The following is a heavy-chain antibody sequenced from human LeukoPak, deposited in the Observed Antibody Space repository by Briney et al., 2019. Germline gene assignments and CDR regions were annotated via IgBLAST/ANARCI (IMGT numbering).Heavy chain of an antibody. D-gene: IGHD3-22*01. CDR3: AKDPYYYDSSGYGDY. J-gene: IGHJ4*02. V-gene: IGHV3-53*01. CDR2: INSGGNA. Sequence: GGSLRLSCAASGFTVSSNYMNWVRQAPGKGLEWVSVINSGGNAYYADSVKGRFTISRDNSKNTLYLQMNSLRAEDTAVYYCAKDPYYYDSSGYGDYWGQGTLVTVSS. CDR1: GFTVSSNY.